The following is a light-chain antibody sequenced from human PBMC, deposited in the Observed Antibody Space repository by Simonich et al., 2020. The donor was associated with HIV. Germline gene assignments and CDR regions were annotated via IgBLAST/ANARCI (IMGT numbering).Light chain of an antibody. CDR2: WAS. CDR3: QQYYGTPLT. V-gene: IGKV4-1*01. CDR1: QSVLYSSNNKNY. Sequence: DIVMTQSPDSLAVSLGERATINSKSSQSVLYSSNNKNYLAWYQQKPGQPPKLLIYWASTRESGVPDRFSGSGSGTDFTLTISSLQAEDVAVYYCQQYYGTPLTFGGGTRVEIK. J-gene: IGKJ4*01.